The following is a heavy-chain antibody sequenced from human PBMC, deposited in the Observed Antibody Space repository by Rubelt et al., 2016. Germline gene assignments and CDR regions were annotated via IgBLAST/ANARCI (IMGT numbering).Heavy chain of an antibody. CDR1: GFTFSSYS. CDR3: ARGLLWFGELLDY. CDR2: ISSSSSYI. V-gene: IGHV3-21*01. J-gene: IGHJ4*02. Sequence: GGGLVKPGGSLRLSCAASGFTFSSYSMNWVRQAPGKGLEWVSSISSSSSYIYYADSVKGRFTISRDNAKNSLYLQMNSLRAEDTAVYYCARGLLWFGELLDYWGQGTLVTVSS. D-gene: IGHD3-10*01.